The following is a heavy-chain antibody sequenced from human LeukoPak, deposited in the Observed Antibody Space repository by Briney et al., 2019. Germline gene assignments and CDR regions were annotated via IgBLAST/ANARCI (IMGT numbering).Heavy chain of an antibody. CDR2: IYSGGRT. CDR1: AFSVNSNY. V-gene: IGHV3-66*01. CDR3: AKDVFELYDIYDH. D-gene: IGHD3-9*01. Sequence: PGGSLRLSCAASAFSVNSNYMSWVRQAPGKGLEFVSLIYSGGRTYYADSVKGRFTISRDNSKSALYLQMNSLRAEDTAIYYCAKDVFELYDIYDHWGQGTLVSVSS. J-gene: IGHJ4*02.